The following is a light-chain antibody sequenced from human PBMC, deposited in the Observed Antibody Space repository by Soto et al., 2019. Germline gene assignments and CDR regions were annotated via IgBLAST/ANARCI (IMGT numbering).Light chain of an antibody. CDR2: DNN. CDR1: SSNIGNNY. Sequence: QAVLTKPPSVSATHAQMVTISCSASSSNIGNNYVSWYQQFPGTAPKLLIYDNNKRPSGIPDRIPGSRLGTSATLVITGLQTWGDADYCCGHFDSSRRVGSFVGGT. J-gene: IGLJ2*01. V-gene: IGLV1-51*01. CDR3: GHFDSSRRVGS.